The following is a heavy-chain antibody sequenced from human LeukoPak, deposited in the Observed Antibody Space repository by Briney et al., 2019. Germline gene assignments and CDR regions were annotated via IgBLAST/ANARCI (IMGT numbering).Heavy chain of an antibody. CDR2: INPTGTSS. V-gene: IGHV1-46*01. J-gene: IGHJ4*02. CDR3: ARSFHFYYFDY. D-gene: IGHD3-16*02. Sequence: ASVKVSCKSSGYTFPRHYLHWVRQAPGQGLEWVGLINPTGTSSWSAQKLQGRVTLTRDTSTSTVYMELSSLRSEDTAVYYCARSFHFYYFDYWGQGTLATVSS. CDR1: GYTFPRHY.